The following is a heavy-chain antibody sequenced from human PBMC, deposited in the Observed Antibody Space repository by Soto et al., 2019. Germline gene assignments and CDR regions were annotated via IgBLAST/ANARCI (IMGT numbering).Heavy chain of an antibody. D-gene: IGHD4-17*01. Sequence: VQVVESGGGLVQPGGSLQLSCAVSGFTFSDSTVHWVRQASGKGLEWVGRITTKADSYATAYAASVKGRFTISRDDSKNTAYLQMDSLKTEDTALYYCRSLTTVTAVVSDIWGQGTMVTVSS. CDR2: ITTKADSYAT. CDR3: RSLTTVTAVVSDI. V-gene: IGHV3-73*02. J-gene: IGHJ3*02. CDR1: GFTFSDST.